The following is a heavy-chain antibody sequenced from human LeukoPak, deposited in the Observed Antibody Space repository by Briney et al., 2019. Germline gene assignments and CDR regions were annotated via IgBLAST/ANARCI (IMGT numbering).Heavy chain of an antibody. V-gene: IGHV1-2*02. CDR2: INPNSGGT. Sequence: ASVKVSCKASGYTFTGYYMHWVRQAPGQGLEWMGWINPNSGGTNYAQKFQGRVTMTRDTSISTAYMELSRLRSDDTAVYYCARDGDYGDARWYFGLWGRGTLVTVSS. J-gene: IGHJ2*01. CDR1: GYTFTGYY. D-gene: IGHD4-17*01. CDR3: ARDGDYGDARWYFGL.